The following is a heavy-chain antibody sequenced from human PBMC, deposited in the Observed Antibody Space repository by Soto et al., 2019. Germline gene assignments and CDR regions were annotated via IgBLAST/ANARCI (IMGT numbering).Heavy chain of an antibody. CDR2: ISKSGGNT. Sequence: GGSLRLSCSASGVTFSRNAMHWVRQAPGKGLEWVSSISKSGGNTFYADSVKGRFTISRDNSKNTLYLQMNSLRAEDTAVYYCAKDLFGDYADYFDYWGQGTLVTVSS. D-gene: IGHD4-17*01. V-gene: IGHV3-23*01. CDR1: GVTFSRNA. CDR3: AKDLFGDYADYFDY. J-gene: IGHJ4*02.